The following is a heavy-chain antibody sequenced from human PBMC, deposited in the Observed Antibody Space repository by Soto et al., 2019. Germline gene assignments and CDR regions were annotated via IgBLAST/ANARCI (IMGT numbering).Heavy chain of an antibody. V-gene: IGHV3-9*01. D-gene: IGHD6-13*01. CDR3: VNAGGPAAADLEFEY. CDR1: GFTFDDYA. J-gene: IGHJ4*02. CDR2: ISWNSGTI. Sequence: EVQLVESGGGLVQPGRSLRLSCAASGFTFDDYALHWVRQAPGKGLEWVSGISWNSGTIGYSDSVQGRFTISRDNAKNSLSLPLNSLSAEDTGLYYCVNAGGPAAADLEFEYCGEGTLISVSS.